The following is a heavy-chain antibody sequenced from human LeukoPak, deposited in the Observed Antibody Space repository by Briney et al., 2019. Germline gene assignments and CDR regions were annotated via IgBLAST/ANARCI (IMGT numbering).Heavy chain of an antibody. V-gene: IGHV1-18*01. CDR1: GYTFTGFG. J-gene: IGHJ6*02. CDR3: ARTPPVFAVITLDF. D-gene: IGHD3-3*01. Sequence: ASVKVSCKASGYTFTGFGISWVRQAPGKGLEWMGWISVYTGNRKYAQKFQGRVSMTTDASTNTAYMELGSLGSDDTAVYYCARTPPVFAVITLDFWGQGTTVTVSS. CDR2: ISVYTGNR.